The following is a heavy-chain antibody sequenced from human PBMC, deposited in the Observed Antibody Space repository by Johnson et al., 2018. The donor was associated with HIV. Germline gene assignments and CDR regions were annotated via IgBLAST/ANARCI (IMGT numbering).Heavy chain of an antibody. CDR1: GFIFSDYG. CDR3: ARGWGMITFGEGIRRYVFDI. CDR2: TNSDGTTT. D-gene: IGHD3-16*01. J-gene: IGHJ3*02. Sequence: VQLVESEGSVVRPGGSLRLSCAASGFIFSDYGMYWVRQAPGKGLEWVSYTNSDGTTTYYADSVKGRFTISRDKAKNTLYLQMNSLRAEDTAVYYCARGWGMITFGEGIRRYVFDIWGQGTMVTVSS. V-gene: IGHV3-48*01.